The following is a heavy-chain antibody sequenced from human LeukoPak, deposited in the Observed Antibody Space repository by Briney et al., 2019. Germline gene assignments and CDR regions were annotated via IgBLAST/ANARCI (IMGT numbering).Heavy chain of an antibody. CDR1: GGSNSSSSYY. V-gene: IGHV4-39*01. D-gene: IGHD5-18*01. J-gene: IGHJ6*02. Sequence: SETLSLTCTVSGGSNSSSSYYWGWIRQPPVKGLEWIGSIYYSGSTYYNPSLKSRVTISVDTSKNQFSLKLSSVTAADTAVYYCHGYSYGYNYYYGMDVWGQGTTVTVSS. CDR2: IYYSGST. CDR3: HGYSYGYNYYYGMDV.